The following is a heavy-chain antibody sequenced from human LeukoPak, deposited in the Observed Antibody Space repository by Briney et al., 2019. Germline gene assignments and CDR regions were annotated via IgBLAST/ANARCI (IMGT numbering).Heavy chain of an antibody. CDR2: IYYSRST. V-gene: IGHV4-39*02. CDR3: AREFRSGYNSRWFDY. Sequence: SETLSLTCTVSGGSISSSSYYWGWIRQPPGKGLEWIGSIYYSRSTYYNPSLKSRVTISVDTSKNQFSLKLSSVTAADTAVYYCAREFRSGYNSRWFDYWGQGTLVTVSS. D-gene: IGHD6-19*01. J-gene: IGHJ5*01. CDR1: GGSISSSSYY.